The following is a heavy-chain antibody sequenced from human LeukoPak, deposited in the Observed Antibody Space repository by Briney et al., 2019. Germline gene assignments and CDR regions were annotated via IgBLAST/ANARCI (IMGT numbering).Heavy chain of an antibody. CDR1: GGSISSSNW. D-gene: IGHD2-15*01. V-gene: IGHV4-4*02. CDR2: IYHSGST. Sequence: PSGTLSLTCAVSGGSISSSNWWSWVRQPPGKGLEWIGEIYHSGSTNYNPSLKSRVTISVDKSKNQFSLKLSSVTAADTAVYYCARGYCSGGSCFRNYYYYYMDVWGKGTTVTVSS. CDR3: ARGYCSGGSCFRNYYYYYMDV. J-gene: IGHJ6*03.